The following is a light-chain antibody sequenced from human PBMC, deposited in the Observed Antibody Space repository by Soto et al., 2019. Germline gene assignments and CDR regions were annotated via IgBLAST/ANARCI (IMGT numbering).Light chain of an antibody. Sequence: DIQMTQSPATLSASVGDRVTITCRASQSLSGWLAWYQQKPGKAPKLLIYDASSLESGVPSRFSGSGSGTEFALNNSSPQPDDFATYYCQQYNSYPWTFGQGTKVEIK. CDR3: QQYNSYPWT. CDR2: DAS. J-gene: IGKJ1*01. V-gene: IGKV1-5*01. CDR1: QSLSGW.